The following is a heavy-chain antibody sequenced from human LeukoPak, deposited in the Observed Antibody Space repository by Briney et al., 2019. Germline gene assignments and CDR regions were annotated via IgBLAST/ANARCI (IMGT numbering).Heavy chain of an antibody. CDR1: GDSLSTSGVA. CDR2: TYYTSKWNT. Sequence: SQTLSLSCAISGDSLSTSGVAWNWVRQSPSRGLEWLGRTYYTSKWNTDYAVSVKSRIVVNPDTSKNQFSLQLNSVTSEDTAVYYCAGGRASAFDVWGQGTMVTVSS. J-gene: IGHJ3*01. CDR3: AGGRASAFDV. D-gene: IGHD6-25*01. V-gene: IGHV6-1*01.